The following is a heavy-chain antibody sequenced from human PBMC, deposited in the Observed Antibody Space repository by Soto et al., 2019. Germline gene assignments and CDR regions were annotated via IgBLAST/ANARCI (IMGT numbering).Heavy chain of an antibody. D-gene: IGHD3-16*01. CDR2: IYHSGST. Sequence: QVQLQESGPGLVKPSGTLSLTCAVSGGSISSSNWWSWVRQPPGKGLEWIGEIYHSGSTNYNPSLKRRVTISVDKSKNQFSLKLSSVTAADTAVYYCARGGDGPYYYYYGMDVWGQGTTVTVSS. CDR3: ARGGDGPYYYYYGMDV. CDR1: GGSISSSNW. J-gene: IGHJ6*02. V-gene: IGHV4-4*02.